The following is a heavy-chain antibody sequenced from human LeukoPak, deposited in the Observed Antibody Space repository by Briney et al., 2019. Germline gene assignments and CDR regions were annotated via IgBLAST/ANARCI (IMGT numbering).Heavy chain of an antibody. V-gene: IGHV4-61*08. CDR2: IYYISNT. CDR1: GASVGSAGYY. CDR3: ARTQSQSGSYRYYFGY. D-gene: IGHD1-26*01. J-gene: IGHJ4*02. Sequence: PSETLSLTCTVSGASVGSAGYYWSWIRQPPGGGLEWIGYIYYISNTNYNPSLKSRVTMSVDPSKNQFSLKLNSVTAAGTAVYYCARTQSQSGSYRYYFGYWGRGTLVTVSS.